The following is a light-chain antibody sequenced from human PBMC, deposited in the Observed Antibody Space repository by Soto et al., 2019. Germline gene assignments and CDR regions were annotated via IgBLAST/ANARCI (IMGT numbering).Light chain of an antibody. CDR1: QRVSTR. J-gene: IGKJ1*01. CDR3: QQYHSYPWT. Sequence: EIPMTQSASYLCASVGDGGNMXCLASQRVSTRLSCYQQKRGKPPKVVTYDASSWAGGAPSRCTGSGSGTEFTLTIRCRHSDDFATYYCQQYHSYPWTFGQGTQVDIK. CDR2: DAS. V-gene: IGKV1-5*02.